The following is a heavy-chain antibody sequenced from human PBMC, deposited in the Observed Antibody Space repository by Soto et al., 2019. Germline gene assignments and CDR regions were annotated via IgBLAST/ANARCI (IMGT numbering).Heavy chain of an antibody. V-gene: IGHV4-4*07. D-gene: IGHD6-13*01. CDR3: GRDVFSLSFLEALIALDP. Sequence: SEPLSLTCSVSGVSISDHDWSWIRQPDGKGMEWMGRVFRSGRTNINPSLERRVTMSVDTSKNQVSLNVTTVTAADKAVYYYGRDVFSLSFLEALIALDPWGQGTRVTVAS. CDR2: VFRSGRT. CDR1: GVSISDHD. J-gene: IGHJ5*02.